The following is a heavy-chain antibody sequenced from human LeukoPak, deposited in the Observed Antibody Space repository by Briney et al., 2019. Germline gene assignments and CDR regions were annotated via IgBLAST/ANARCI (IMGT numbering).Heavy chain of an antibody. J-gene: IGHJ4*02. CDR2: IYHSGST. D-gene: IGHD5-18*01. CDR3: RGDSYGSSYFDY. V-gene: IGHV4-38-2*02. Sequence: SETLSLTCTVSGYSISSGYHWGWIRQPPGKGLEWIGSIYHSGSTYYNPSLKSRVTISVDTSKNQFSLKLSSVTAADTAVYYARGDSYGSSYFDYWGQGTLVTVSS. CDR1: GYSISSGYH.